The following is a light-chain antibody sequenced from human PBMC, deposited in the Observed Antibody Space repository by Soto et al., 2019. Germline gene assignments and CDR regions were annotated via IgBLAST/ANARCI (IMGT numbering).Light chain of an antibody. Sequence: DIQMTQSPSSLSASVGDRVTITCRASQSISSYLNWYQQKPGKAPKLLIYAASSFQSGIPSRFSGSGDGTDFTLTISSLQPDDFATYYCQQSYRTPLAFGGGTKVEIK. J-gene: IGKJ4*01. V-gene: IGKV1-39*01. CDR2: AAS. CDR3: QQSYRTPLA. CDR1: QSISSY.